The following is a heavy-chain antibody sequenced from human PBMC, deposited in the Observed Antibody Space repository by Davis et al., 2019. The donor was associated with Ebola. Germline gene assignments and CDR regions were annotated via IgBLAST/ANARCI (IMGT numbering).Heavy chain of an antibody. V-gene: IGHV1-18*01. Sequence: ASVKVSCKASGYTFTSYGISWVRQAPGQGLEWMGWISAYNGNTNYAQKFQGRVTMTRDTSTSTVYMELSSLRSEDTAVYYCARGSSSWYYFDYWGQGTLVTVSS. J-gene: IGHJ4*02. D-gene: IGHD6-13*01. CDR3: ARGSSSWYYFDY. CDR2: ISAYNGNT. CDR1: GYTFTSYG.